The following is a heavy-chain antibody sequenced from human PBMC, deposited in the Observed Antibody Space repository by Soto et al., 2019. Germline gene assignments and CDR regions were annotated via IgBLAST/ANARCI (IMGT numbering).Heavy chain of an antibody. CDR1: GFTVSSNY. CDR2: IYSGGST. V-gene: IGHV3-53*01. D-gene: IGHD2-15*01. J-gene: IGHJ6*02. CDR3: AKNLKWSYYGMDV. Sequence: PGGSLRLSCAASGFTVSSNYMSWVPQATGKGLEWVSVIYSGGSTYYADSVKGRFTISRDNSKNTLYLQMNSLRAEDTAVYYCAKNLKWSYYGMDVWGQGTTVTVSS.